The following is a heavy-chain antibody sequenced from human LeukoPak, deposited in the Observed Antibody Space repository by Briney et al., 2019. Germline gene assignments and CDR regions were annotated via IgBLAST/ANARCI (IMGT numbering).Heavy chain of an antibody. J-gene: IGHJ3*02. Sequence: GGSLRLSCAASAFTFNNYGMHWVRQAPGKGLEWVAFIQFDGNDKFYADSVKGRFTISRDNAKNSLYLQMNSLRAEDTAVYYCARGWYYYDSNDAFDIWGQGTMVTVSS. CDR3: ARGWYYYDSNDAFDI. V-gene: IGHV3-30*02. CDR2: IQFDGNDK. D-gene: IGHD3-22*01. CDR1: AFTFNNYG.